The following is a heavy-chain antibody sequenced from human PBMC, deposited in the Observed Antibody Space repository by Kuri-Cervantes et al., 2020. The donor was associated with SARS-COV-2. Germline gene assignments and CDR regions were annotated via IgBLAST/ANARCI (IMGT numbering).Heavy chain of an antibody. CDR2: ISYDGKNK. CDR1: GFNFNITD. CDR3: ARDRVGVHDS. D-gene: IGHD2-15*01. Sequence: GGSLRLSCAASGFNFNITDMHWVRQAPGKGLEWVAFISYDGKNKKCIASGKGRFTISRDSSQSTLYLQMKSLRTEDTALYYCARDRVGVHDSWGQGTLVTVSS. J-gene: IGHJ4*02. V-gene: IGHV3-30*03.